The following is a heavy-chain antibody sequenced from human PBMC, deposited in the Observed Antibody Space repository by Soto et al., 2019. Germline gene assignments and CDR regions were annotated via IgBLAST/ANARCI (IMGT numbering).Heavy chain of an antibody. CDR3: AKAPRRYYDFWSGSHNWFDP. CDR2: ISGSGGST. J-gene: IGHJ5*02. D-gene: IGHD3-3*01. CDR1: GFTFSSYA. V-gene: IGHV3-23*01. Sequence: GGSLRLSCAASGFTFSSYAMSWVRQAPGKGLEWVSAISGSGGSTYYADSVKGRFTISRDNSKNTLYLQMNSLRAEDTAVYYCAKAPRRYYDFWSGSHNWFDPWGQGTLVTVSS.